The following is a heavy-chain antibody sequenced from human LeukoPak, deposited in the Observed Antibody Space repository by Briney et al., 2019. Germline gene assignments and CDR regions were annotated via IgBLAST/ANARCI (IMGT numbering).Heavy chain of an antibody. CDR1: GSTFSSHT. J-gene: IGHJ6*03. V-gene: IGHV3-48*04. CDR3: AKDLREGSYYYYYYMDV. CDR2: ISNTGSVI. Sequence: GGSLRLSCAASGSTFSSHTMNWVRQAPGKGLEWISYISNTGSVIYYADSVKGRFTISRDNAKNTLYLQMNSLRAEDTAVYYCAKDLREGSYYYYYYMDVWGKGTTVTVSS. D-gene: IGHD1-26*01.